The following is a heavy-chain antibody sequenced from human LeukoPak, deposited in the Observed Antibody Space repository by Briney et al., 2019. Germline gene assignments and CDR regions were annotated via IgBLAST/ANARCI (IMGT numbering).Heavy chain of an antibody. D-gene: IGHD3-10*01. CDR3: ARGGFTTMVRGVIITLDAFDI. J-gene: IGHJ3*02. CDR2: INPGGGTT. V-gene: IGHV1-46*01. Sequence: ASGKVSCKASGYSFTNYYLHWVRQAPGQGFEWMGIINPGGGTTTYAQKFQGRVTMTRDTSTSTVYMKLSSLRSEDTAVYYCARGGFTTMVRGVIITLDAFDIWGQGTMVTVSS. CDR1: GYSFTNYY.